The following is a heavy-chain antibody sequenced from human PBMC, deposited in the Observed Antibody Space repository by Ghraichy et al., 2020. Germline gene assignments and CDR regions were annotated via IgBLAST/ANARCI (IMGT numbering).Heavy chain of an antibody. CDR1: GGSISSGGYS. CDR3: ARVAPYSSGYHNFDY. V-gene: IGHV4-30-2*01. CDR2: IYHSGST. Sequence: LSLTCAVSGGSISSGGYSWSWIRQPPGKGLEWIGYIYHSGSTYYNPSLKSRVTISVDRSKNQFSLKLSSVTAADTAVYYCARVAPYSSGYHNFDYWGQGTLVTVSS. D-gene: IGHD3-22*01. J-gene: IGHJ4*02.